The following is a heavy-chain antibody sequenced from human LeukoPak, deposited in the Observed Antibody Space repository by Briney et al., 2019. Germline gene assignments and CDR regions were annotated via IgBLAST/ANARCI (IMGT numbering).Heavy chain of an antibody. CDR1: GGSISSLY. V-gene: IGHV4-59*08. J-gene: IGHJ6*02. CDR2: IYYTGST. CDR3: AKGPFAPDV. Sequence: PSETLSLTCSVSGGSISSLYWSWIRQPPGKGLEWIGYIYYTGSTNYNPSLKSRVAMFVDMSKNQFSLRLSSVTAADTAVYYCAKGPFAPDVWGQGTTVTVSS.